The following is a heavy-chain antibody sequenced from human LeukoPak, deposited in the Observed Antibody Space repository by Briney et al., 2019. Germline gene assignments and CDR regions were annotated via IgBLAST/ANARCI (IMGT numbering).Heavy chain of an antibody. V-gene: IGHV3-30*02. CDR1: AFTFSSYG. Sequence: AGGSLRLSCAASAFTFSSYGMHWVRQAPGKGLEWVAYIQYDRTNEQYAHSVKGRFRISRDNSNNILYLQMNSLRTEDTAVYYCARLLVYNSGGEAFDYWGPGTLVTVSS. CDR2: IQYDRTNE. J-gene: IGHJ4*02. D-gene: IGHD2-8*01. CDR3: ARLLVYNSGGEAFDY.